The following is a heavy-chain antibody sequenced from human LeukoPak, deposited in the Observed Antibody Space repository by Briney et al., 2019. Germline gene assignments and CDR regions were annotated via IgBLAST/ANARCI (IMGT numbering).Heavy chain of an antibody. V-gene: IGHV1-69*04. Sequence: SVKVSCKASGGTFSSYAISWVRQAPGQGLEWMGRIIPILGIANYAQKFQGRVTITADKSTSTAYMELSSLRSEDTAVYYCARDLIRDSSGYYDRFFDYWGQGTLVTVSS. CDR2: IIPILGIA. CDR1: GGTFSSYA. CDR3: ARDLIRDSSGYYDRFFDY. D-gene: IGHD3-22*01. J-gene: IGHJ4*02.